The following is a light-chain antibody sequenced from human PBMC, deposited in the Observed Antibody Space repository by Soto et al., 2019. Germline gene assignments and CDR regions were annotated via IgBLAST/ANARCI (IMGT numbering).Light chain of an antibody. CDR1: SSDVGEYNY. CDR3: QSYDSSLTVV. CDR2: EVR. J-gene: IGLJ2*01. Sequence: QSVLTQPASVSGSLGQSITISCTGTSSDVGEYNYVSWYQQHPGKAPKLMIYEVRNRPSGVSNRFSGSKSGNTASLTISGLQPEDEAEYFCQSYDSSLTVVFGGGTQLTVL. V-gene: IGLV2-14*01.